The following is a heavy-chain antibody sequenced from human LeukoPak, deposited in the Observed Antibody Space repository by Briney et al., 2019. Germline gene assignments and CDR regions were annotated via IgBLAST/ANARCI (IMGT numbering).Heavy chain of an antibody. J-gene: IGHJ5*02. D-gene: IGHD2-2*01. CDR3: ARGRVAAMGWFDP. V-gene: IGHV3-21*01. CDR2: ISSSSYI. CDR1: GFTFSSYS. Sequence: GGSLRLSCAASGFTFSSYSMNWVRQAPGKGLGWVSSISSSSYIYYADSVKGRFTISRDNAKNSLYLQMNSLRAEDTAVYYCARGRVAAMGWFDPWGQGTLVTVSS.